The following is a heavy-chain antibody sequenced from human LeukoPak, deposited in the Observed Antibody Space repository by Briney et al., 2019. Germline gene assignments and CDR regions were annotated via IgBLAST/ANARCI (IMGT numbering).Heavy chain of an antibody. CDR1: GFTFSNYW. CDR2: INQDGSEK. Sequence: GGSLGLSCAASGFTFSNYWMSWVRQAPGKGLEWVANINQDGSEKYYVDSVKGRFTISRDNVRNSLYLQMNSLRAEDTAVYYCARASSSGLDYWGQGTLVTVSS. V-gene: IGHV3-7*04. D-gene: IGHD6-19*01. J-gene: IGHJ4*02. CDR3: ARASSSGLDY.